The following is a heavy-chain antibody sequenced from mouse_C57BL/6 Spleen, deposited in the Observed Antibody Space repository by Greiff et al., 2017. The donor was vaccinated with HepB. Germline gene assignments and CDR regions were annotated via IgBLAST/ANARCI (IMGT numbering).Heavy chain of an antibody. Sequence: QVQLQQPGAELVKPGASVKLSCKASGYTFTSYWMQWVKQRPGQGLEWIGEIDPSDSYTNYNQKFKGKATLTVDTSSSTAYMQLSSLTSEDSAVYYCARRDYGLVAHWYFDVWGTGTTVTVSS. CDR3: ARRDYGLVAHWYFDV. J-gene: IGHJ1*03. CDR1: GYTFTSYW. CDR2: IDPSDSYT. D-gene: IGHD1-1*01. V-gene: IGHV1-50*01.